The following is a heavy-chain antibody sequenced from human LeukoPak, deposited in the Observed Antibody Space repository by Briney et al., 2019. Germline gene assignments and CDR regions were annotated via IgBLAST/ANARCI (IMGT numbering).Heavy chain of an antibody. CDR1: GYTFTSYY. CDR3: ASSNYDILTGSLQGYYYYGMDV. CDR2: IIPILGIA. D-gene: IGHD3-9*01. Sequence: AASVKVSCKASGYTFTSYYMHWVRQAPGQGLEWMGRIIPILGIANYAQKFQGRVTITADKSTSTAYMELSSLRSEDTAVYYCASSNYDILTGSLQGYYYYGMDVWGQGTTVTVSS. J-gene: IGHJ6*02. V-gene: IGHV1-69*02.